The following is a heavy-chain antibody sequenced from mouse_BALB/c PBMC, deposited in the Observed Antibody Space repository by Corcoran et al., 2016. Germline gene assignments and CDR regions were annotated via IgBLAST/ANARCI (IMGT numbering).Heavy chain of an antibody. CDR1: GYTFTSYW. D-gene: IGHD2-10*02. CDR3: ARPPYGNYRGYAMDY. CDR2: INPSTGYT. Sequence: QVQLQQSGAELAKPGASVKMSCKAAGYTFTSYWMHWVKQRPGQGLEWIGYINPSTGYTEYNQKFKDKATLTADKSSSTAYMQLSSLTSEDSAVYYCARPPYGNYRGYAMDYWGQGTSVTVSS. J-gene: IGHJ4*01. V-gene: IGHV1-7*01.